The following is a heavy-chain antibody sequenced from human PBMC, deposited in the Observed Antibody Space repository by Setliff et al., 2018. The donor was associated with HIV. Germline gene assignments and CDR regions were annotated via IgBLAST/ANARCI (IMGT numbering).Heavy chain of an antibody. J-gene: IGHJ4*02. D-gene: IGHD3-3*01. CDR1: GGSFSGYY. CDR3: ASLTTDRFLEWLFVY. V-gene: IGHV4-34*01. Sequence: PSETLSLTCAVYGGSFSGYYWSWIRQPPGKGLEWFGEINHSGSTNYNPSLKSRVTISVDTSKNQFSLKLSSVTAADTAVYYCASLTTDRFLEWLFVYWGQGTLVTVSS. CDR2: INHSGST.